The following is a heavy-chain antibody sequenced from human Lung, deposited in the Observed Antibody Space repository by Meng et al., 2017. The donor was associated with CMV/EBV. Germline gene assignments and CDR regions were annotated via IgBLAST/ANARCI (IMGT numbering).Heavy chain of an antibody. V-gene: IGHV3-53*01. CDR2: VYSDGRT. Sequence: ETLSLTCAASGFSVSVKYMTWVRQAPGKGLEWVSVVYSDGRTNFADSVKGRFTLSRDNSKNTLYLQMNSLKAEDTAVYYCASGDGDYLWGTYRYTGLDSWGQGTLVTVSS. CDR3: ASGDGDYLWGTYRYTGLDS. D-gene: IGHD3-16*02. J-gene: IGHJ4*02. CDR1: GFSVSVKY.